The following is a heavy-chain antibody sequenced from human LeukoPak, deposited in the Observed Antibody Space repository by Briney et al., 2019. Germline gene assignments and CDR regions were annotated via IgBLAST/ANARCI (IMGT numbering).Heavy chain of an antibody. CDR2: IYYSGST. Sequence: SETLSLTCTVSGGSVSSGSYYWSWIRQPPGKGLEWIGYIYYSGSTNYNPSLKSRVTISVDTSKNQFSLKLSSVTAADTAVYYCARRHQDNWNYLDYWGQGTLVTVSS. V-gene: IGHV4-61*01. CDR1: GGSVSSGSYY. J-gene: IGHJ4*02. D-gene: IGHD1-20*01. CDR3: ARRHQDNWNYLDY.